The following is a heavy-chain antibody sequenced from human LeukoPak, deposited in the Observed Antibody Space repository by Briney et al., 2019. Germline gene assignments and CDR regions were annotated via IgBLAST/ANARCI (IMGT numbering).Heavy chain of an antibody. CDR3: AGTLRRSSSTSWDYFDY. J-gene: IGHJ4*02. Sequence: GGSLRLSCAASGFTFSSYWMSWVRQAPGKGLEWVANIKQDGSEKYYVDSVKGRFTISRDNAKNSLYLQMNSLRAEDTAVYYCAGTLRRSSSTSWDYFDYWGQGTLVTVSS. V-gene: IGHV3-7*01. CDR2: IKQDGSEK. D-gene: IGHD2-2*01. CDR1: GFTFSSYW.